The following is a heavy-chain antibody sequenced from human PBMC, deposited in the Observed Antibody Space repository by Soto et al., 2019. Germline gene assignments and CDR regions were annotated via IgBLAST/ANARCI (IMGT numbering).Heavy chain of an antibody. Sequence: QVQLVQSGAEVKKPGASVKVSCKASGYTFSSYGISWVRQAPGRGLEWMGWISASNGNTKYAQKFQGRVTMTTDTSKSRAYMELRRLRSDDTAVYYCAREPNYVDDWGQGTLVTVSS. CDR2: ISASNGNT. J-gene: IGHJ4*02. CDR1: GYTFSSYG. V-gene: IGHV1-18*01. CDR3: AREPNYVDD.